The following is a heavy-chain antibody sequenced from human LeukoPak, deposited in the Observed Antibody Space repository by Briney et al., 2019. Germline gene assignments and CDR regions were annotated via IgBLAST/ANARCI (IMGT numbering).Heavy chain of an antibody. CDR3: ARAWYFDL. J-gene: IGHJ2*01. V-gene: IGHV4-34*01. Sequence: SETLSLTCAVYGGSFSGYYWSWIRRPPGKGLEWIGGINHSGSTNYNPSLKSRVTISVDTSKNQSSLKLSSVTAADTAVYYCARAWYFDLWGRGTLVTVSS. CDR1: GGSFSGYY. CDR2: INHSGST.